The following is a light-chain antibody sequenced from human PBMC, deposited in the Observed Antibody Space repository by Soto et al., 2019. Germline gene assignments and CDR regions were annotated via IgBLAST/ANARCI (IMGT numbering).Light chain of an antibody. J-gene: IGKJ2*01. CDR1: QTISNY. Sequence: DIQMTQSPSSLSASVGDRVTITCRASQTISNYLNWYQQKPGKAPKLLIFAASNLQSGVPSRFSGSGSATYFTLTISSLQPEYFATYYCQQTYSTLMYTFGQGTKMEIK. CDR3: QQTYSTLMYT. CDR2: AAS. V-gene: IGKV1-39*01.